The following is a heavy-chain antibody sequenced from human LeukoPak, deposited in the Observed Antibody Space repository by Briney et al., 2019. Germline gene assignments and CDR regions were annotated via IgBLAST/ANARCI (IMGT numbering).Heavy chain of an antibody. CDR3: ATGGRSGVALEQ. CDR1: GFIASSNY. J-gene: IGHJ4*02. Sequence: GGSLRLSCVVSGFIASSNYMTWVRQAPGKGLDWLSLIYSGGSTYYADSVMGRFTISRDNSKTTLFLQMNSLKAEDTAVYYCATGGRSGVALEQWGQGTLVTVSS. CDR2: IYSGGST. V-gene: IGHV3-53*01. D-gene: IGHD1/OR15-1a*01.